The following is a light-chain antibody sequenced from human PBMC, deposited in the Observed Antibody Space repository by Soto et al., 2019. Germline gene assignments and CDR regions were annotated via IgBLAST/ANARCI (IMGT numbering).Light chain of an antibody. V-gene: IGLV2-14*01. CDR1: SSDVGGYNY. CDR2: EVS. J-gene: IGLJ2*01. Sequence: QSALTQPPSASGSPGQSVAISCTGTSSDVGGYNYVSWYQQHPGKAPKLMIYEVSNRPSGVSHRFSGSKSGNTASLTISGLQAEDEADYYCSSYTSSTTVVFGGGTKLTVL. CDR3: SSYTSSTTVV.